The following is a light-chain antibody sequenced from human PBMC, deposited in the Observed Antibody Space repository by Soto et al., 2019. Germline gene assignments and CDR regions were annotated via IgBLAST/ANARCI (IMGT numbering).Light chain of an antibody. J-gene: IGKJ1*01. V-gene: IGKV1-39*01. CDR2: AAS. CDR3: QRSYSSPPT. Sequence: DIQMTQSPSTLSASVGDRVTITCRASQSISSWLAWYQQKPGKAPKLLIYAASNLQSGVPSRFSGSGSGTDFTLTISSLQPEDFATYCCQRSYSSPPTFGQGTKVDIK. CDR1: QSISSW.